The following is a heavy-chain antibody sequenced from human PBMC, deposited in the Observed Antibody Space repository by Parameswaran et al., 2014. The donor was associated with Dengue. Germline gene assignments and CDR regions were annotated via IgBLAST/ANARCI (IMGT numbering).Heavy chain of an antibody. Sequence: WIRQPPGKGLEWVAVIWYDGSNKYYADSVKGRFTISRDNSKNTLYLQMNSLRAEDTAVYYCARDLDGYNKVGYWGQGTLVTVSS. J-gene: IGHJ4*02. V-gene: IGHV3-33*01. CDR2: IWYDGSNK. D-gene: IGHD5-24*01. CDR3: ARDLDGYNKVGY.